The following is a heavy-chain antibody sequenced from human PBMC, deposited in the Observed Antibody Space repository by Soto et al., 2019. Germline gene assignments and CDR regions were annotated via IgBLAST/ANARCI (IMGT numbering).Heavy chain of an antibody. J-gene: IGHJ6*03. CDR3: TTDRYCSGGSCYGEEYYYYYMDV. Sequence: GGSLRLSCAASGFTFSNAWMSWVRQAPGKGLEWVGRIKSKTDGGTTDYAAPVKGRFTISRDDSKNTLYLQMNSLKTEDTAVYYCTTDRYCSGGSCYGEEYYYYYMDVWGKGTTVTVSS. V-gene: IGHV3-15*01. CDR1: GFTFSNAW. D-gene: IGHD2-15*01. CDR2: IKSKTDGGTT.